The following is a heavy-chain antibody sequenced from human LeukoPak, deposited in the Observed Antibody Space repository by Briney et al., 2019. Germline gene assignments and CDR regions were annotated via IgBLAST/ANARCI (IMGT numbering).Heavy chain of an antibody. J-gene: IGHJ4*02. CDR3: ARHRSSWLIDY. Sequence: GGSLRLSCAASGFTFNTYAMSWVRQALWERLQWVSGISDSGGNTYYADSVRGRFTISRDNSKNTLYLQMNSLRAKDTAVYYCARHRSSWLIDYWGQGTLVTVSS. CDR1: GFTFNTYA. CDR2: ISDSGGNT. D-gene: IGHD6-6*01. V-gene: IGHV3-23*01.